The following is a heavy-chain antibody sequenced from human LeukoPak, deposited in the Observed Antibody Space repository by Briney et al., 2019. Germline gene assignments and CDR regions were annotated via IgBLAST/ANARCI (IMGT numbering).Heavy chain of an antibody. D-gene: IGHD2-21*01. J-gene: IGHJ4*02. V-gene: IGHV3-23*01. CDR1: GFSLSSYA. CDR3: AKAPVTTCRGAYCYPFDY. Sequence: GRSLSLSCAPSGFSLSSYAMRWVSQAPGKWMGWVSAISDSGNTYHADSVKGRFTISRDSSKNTLFLPMNRLRPEDAAVYYCAKAPVTTCRGAYCYPFDYWGQGTLVTVSS. CDR2: ISDSGNT.